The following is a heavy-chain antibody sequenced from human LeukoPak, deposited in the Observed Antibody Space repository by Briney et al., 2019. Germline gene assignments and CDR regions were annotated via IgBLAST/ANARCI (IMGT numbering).Heavy chain of an antibody. CDR1: A. CDR2: SSGSGGAT. D-gene: IGHD5-24*01. J-gene: IGHJ4*02. CDR3: AKYPLPREMATIYFDY. Sequence: AMXWXRXXXXXXXEXVAXSSGSGGATYYGASVKGRCTIYRENSKNTVYLQMKSLRGEETAVYSCAKYPLPREMATIYFDYSGQGTLVTVSS. V-gene: IGHV3-23*01.